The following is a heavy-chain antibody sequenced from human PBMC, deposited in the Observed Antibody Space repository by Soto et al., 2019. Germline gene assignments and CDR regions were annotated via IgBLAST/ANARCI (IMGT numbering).Heavy chain of an antibody. CDR1: GFTFSSYG. J-gene: IGHJ3*02. CDR2: ISYDGSNK. D-gene: IGHD3-3*01. Sequence: QVQLVESGGGVVQPGRSLRLSCAASGFTFSSYGMHWVRQAPGKGLEWVAVISYDGSNKYYADSVKGRFTISRDNSKNTLYLQMNSLRAENTAVYYCAKDAEEWLGAFDIGGQGTMVTASS. CDR3: AKDAEEWLGAFDI. V-gene: IGHV3-30*18.